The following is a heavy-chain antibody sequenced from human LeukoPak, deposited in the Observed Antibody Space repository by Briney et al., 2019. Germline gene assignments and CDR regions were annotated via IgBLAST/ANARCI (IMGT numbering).Heavy chain of an antibody. CDR3: ARPFNPLGAIPALDH. J-gene: IGHJ4*02. V-gene: IGHV1-2*02. CDR2: INPNSGGT. CDR1: GYTFTGYY. D-gene: IGHD1-26*01. Sequence: GASVKVSCKASGYTFTGYYMHWVRQAPGQGLEWMGWINPNSGGTNYAQKFQGRVTMTRDTSISTAYMELSRLRSDDTAVYYCARPFNPLGAIPALDHWGQGTLVTVSS.